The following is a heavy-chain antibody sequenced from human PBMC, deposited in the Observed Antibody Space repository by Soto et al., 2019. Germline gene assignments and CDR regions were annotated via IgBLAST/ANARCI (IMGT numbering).Heavy chain of an antibody. V-gene: IGHV3-21*04. CDR1: GFNFSSYS. CDR3: ARDRCRGGSGYPHYAIDL. J-gene: IGHJ3*01. Sequence: GGSLRLSCAASGFNFSSYSMNWVRQAPGKGLEWVAYISNGKRYIYYADSVKGRFTISRDNAKNSLFLEINSLRAEDTAVYYCARDRCRGGSGYPHYAIDLWGQGTRVTVSS. CDR2: ISNGKRYI. D-gene: IGHD2-15*01.